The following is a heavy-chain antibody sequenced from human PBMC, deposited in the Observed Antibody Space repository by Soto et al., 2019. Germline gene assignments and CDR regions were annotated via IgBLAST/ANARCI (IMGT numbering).Heavy chain of an antibody. V-gene: IGHV3-33*01. CDR3: ARDNLGDTAMVIRSYYFDY. CDR2: IWYDGSNK. Sequence: GGSLRLSCAASGFTFSSYGMHWVRQAPGKGLEWVAVIWYDGSNKYYADSVKGRFTISRDNSKNTLYLQMNSLRAEDTAVYYCARDNLGDTAMVIRSYYFDYWGQGTLVTVSS. CDR1: GFTFSSYG. D-gene: IGHD5-18*01. J-gene: IGHJ4*02.